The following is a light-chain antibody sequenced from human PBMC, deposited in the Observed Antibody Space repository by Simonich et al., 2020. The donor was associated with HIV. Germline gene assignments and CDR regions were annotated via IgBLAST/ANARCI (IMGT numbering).Light chain of an antibody. J-gene: IGKJ2*01. V-gene: IGKV1-9*01. CDR3: QQANSFPYT. CDR2: AAS. CDR1: QGISSY. Sequence: DIQLTQSPSFLSASVGDRVTITCRASQGISSYLAWYQQKPGKAPKLLIYAASTLQSGVPSRFSGSGSATEFTLTISSLQPEDFATYYCQQANSFPYTFGQGTKLEIK.